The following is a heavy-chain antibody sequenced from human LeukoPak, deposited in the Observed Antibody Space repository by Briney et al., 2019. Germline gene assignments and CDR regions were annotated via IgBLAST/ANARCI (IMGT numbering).Heavy chain of an antibody. J-gene: IGHJ4*02. V-gene: IGHV3-23*01. CDR3: TRTSMRMATAGLVDY. D-gene: IGHD5-24*01. CDR2: ISGTGDST. Sequence: TGGSLRLSCAASGLTFSNYAMTWVRRAPGKGLECVSIISGTGDSTYYADSVKGRFTISRDNSKNMVFLQMNSLRVGDTAVYYCTRTSMRMATAGLVDYWGQGTLVTVSS. CDR1: GLTFSNYA.